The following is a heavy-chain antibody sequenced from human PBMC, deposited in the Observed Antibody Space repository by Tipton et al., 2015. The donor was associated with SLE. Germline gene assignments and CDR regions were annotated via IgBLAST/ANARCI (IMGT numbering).Heavy chain of an antibody. CDR2: IRYDGSNK. D-gene: IGHD3-3*01. V-gene: IGHV3-30*02. CDR3: AKDPSTIFGVVGG. J-gene: IGHJ4*02. CDR1: GFTFSSYG. Sequence: SGFTFSSYGMHWVRQAPGKGLEWVAFIRYDGSNKYYADSVKGRFTISRDNSKNTLYLQMNSLRAEDTAVYYCAKDPSTIFGVVGGWGQGTLVTVSS.